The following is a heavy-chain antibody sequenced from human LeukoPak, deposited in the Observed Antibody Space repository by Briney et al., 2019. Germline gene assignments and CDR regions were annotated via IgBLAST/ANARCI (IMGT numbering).Heavy chain of an antibody. V-gene: IGHV4-59*01. CDR2: IYYSGST. CDR1: GRSISSYY. Sequence: SETLSVTCTFSGRSISSYYCSWVRQPPGKGLEWIGYIYYSGSTNYTPSPKRRVTIPVDTSKHQFPLKLSSVTAADTALYYCPRYAMVRGVIRAPFAFDIWGQGTMVTVSS. J-gene: IGHJ3*02. D-gene: IGHD3-10*01. CDR3: PRYAMVRGVIRAPFAFDI.